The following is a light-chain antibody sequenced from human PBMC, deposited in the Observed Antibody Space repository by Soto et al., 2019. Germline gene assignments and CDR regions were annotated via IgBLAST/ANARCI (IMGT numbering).Light chain of an antibody. J-gene: IGKJ4*01. CDR1: QDISNY. CDR2: DAS. CDR3: QQYDNLPFT. V-gene: IGKV1-33*01. Sequence: DIQMTQSPSSLSASVGDRVTITCQASQDISNYLNWYQQKPGKAPKLLIYDASNLETGVPSRFSGSGYGTDFTFTISSLQPEDIATDYCQQYDNLPFTFGGGTKVAIK.